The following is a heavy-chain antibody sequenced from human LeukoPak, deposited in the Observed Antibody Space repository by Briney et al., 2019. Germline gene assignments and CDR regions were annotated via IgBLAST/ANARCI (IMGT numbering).Heavy chain of an antibody. J-gene: IGHJ4*02. CDR1: GYTFTSYG. CDR3: ARDLSHRYNYDSRGYYILFDH. V-gene: IGHV1-18*01. Sequence: ASVKVSCKASGYTFTSYGITWVRQAPGQGLEWMGWISAYNGNTNYAQKLQGRVTMTTDTSTTTAYMELRSLRSDDTAVYYCARDLSHRYNYDSRGYYILFDHWGQGTLVTVSS. CDR2: ISAYNGNT. D-gene: IGHD3-22*01.